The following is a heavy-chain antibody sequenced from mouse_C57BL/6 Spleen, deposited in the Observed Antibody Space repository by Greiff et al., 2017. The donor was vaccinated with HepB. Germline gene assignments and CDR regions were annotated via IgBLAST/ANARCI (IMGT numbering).Heavy chain of an antibody. D-gene: IGHD1-1*02. CDR3: ARTGGSWFAY. Sequence: QVQLQQSGPELVKPGASVKISCKASGYAFSSSWMNWVKQRPGQGLEWIGRIYPGDGDTNYNGKFKGKATLTADKSSSTAYMQLSSLTSEDSAVYVGARTGGSWFAYWVQGTLVTVSA. V-gene: IGHV1-82*01. CDR1: GYAFSSSW. J-gene: IGHJ3*01. CDR2: IYPGDGDT.